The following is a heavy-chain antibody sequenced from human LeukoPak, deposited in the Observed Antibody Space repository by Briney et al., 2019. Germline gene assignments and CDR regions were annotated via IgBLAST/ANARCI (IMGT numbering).Heavy chain of an antibody. D-gene: IGHD3-16*01. Sequence: ASETLSLTCTVSGDSISSGDNYWSWIGQPPGKGLEWIVYIHCSGSTYYNPSLKSRVIISGDMSKNQFSLTLNYMTAADSDMYYCARAADGTNAWYYFDYWGQGTLVTVSS. V-gene: IGHV4-30-4*01. CDR1: GDSISSGDNY. CDR3: ARAADGTNAWYYFDY. J-gene: IGHJ4*02. CDR2: IHCSGST.